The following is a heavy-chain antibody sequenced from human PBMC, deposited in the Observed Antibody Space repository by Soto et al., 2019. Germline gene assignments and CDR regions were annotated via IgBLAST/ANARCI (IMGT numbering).Heavy chain of an antibody. V-gene: IGHV1-69*06. Sequence: QAHLAQSGAEVKKPGSSVTVSCKASRGTFNSYGISWVRQAPGQGLDWMGVIIPLYGTVNYAQKFQGRVSITADKSTSSAYMDLNSLRSDDTAVYFCARVRVIRGVIPSHFGRWGQGTRVTVSS. D-gene: IGHD3-10*01. CDR2: IIPLYGTV. CDR1: RGTFNSYG. J-gene: IGHJ4*02. CDR3: ARVRVIRGVIPSHFGR.